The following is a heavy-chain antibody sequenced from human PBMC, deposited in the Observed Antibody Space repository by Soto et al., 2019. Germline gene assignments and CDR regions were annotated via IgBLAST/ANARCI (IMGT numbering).Heavy chain of an antibody. CDR3: ARGGGLWLAFDY. CDR2: IYDNGTA. Sequence: QVQLQESGPGLVKPSQTLSLTCTVSGASISGGGYYWSWIRQHPGKGLEWIGYIYDNGTAYYNPSLKRRVSLSVDTSKNHFSVRLSSVTAADTAVYYCARGGGLWLAFDYWGQGTLVTVSS. D-gene: IGHD6-19*01. J-gene: IGHJ4*02. CDR1: GASISGGGYY. V-gene: IGHV4-31*03.